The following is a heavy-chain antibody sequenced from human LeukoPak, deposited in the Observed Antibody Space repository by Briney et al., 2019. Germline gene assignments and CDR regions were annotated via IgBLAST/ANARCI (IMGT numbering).Heavy chain of an antibody. V-gene: IGHV3-74*01. CDR1: GFTFSSYW. D-gene: IGHD3-3*01. CDR2: INSDGSST. Sequence: GGSLRLSCAASGFTFSSYWMHWVRQAPGKGLVWISRINSDGSSTSYADSVKGRFTISRDNAKNTLYLQMNSLRAEDTAVYYCAREITIFGGYYFDYWGQGTLVTVSS. J-gene: IGHJ4*02. CDR3: AREITIFGGYYFDY.